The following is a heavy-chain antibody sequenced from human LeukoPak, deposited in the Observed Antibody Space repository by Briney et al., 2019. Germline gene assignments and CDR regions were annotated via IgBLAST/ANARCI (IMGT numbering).Heavy chain of an antibody. Sequence: SVKVSCKASGGTLSGYAISWVRQAPGQGLEWMGRIIPILNTTQSAQSFQDRVTITADISTSTAYMELSSLRSEDTAVYYCATDFSHPDFGVVPALYWGQGTLVTVSS. CDR1: GGTLSGYA. CDR3: ATDFSHPDFGVVPALY. CDR2: IIPILNTT. D-gene: IGHD3-3*01. V-gene: IGHV1-69*04. J-gene: IGHJ4*02.